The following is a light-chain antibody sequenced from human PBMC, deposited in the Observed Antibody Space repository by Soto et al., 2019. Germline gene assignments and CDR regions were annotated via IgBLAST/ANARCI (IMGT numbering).Light chain of an antibody. J-gene: IGKJ5*01. CDR1: QSVSSNY. Sequence: EIVLTQSPGTLSLSPGERATLSCRASQSVSSNYLAWYQKKSGQAPRLLIYGASTRATGIPDRISGSGSGTDFILSISRLEPEDFAVYYCQQYGGSPPSFGQGTRLEIK. CDR3: QQYGGSPPS. CDR2: GAS. V-gene: IGKV3-20*01.